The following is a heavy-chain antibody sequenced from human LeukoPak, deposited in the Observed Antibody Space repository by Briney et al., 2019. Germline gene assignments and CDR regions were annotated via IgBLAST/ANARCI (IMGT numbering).Heavy chain of an antibody. J-gene: IGHJ2*01. CDR2: ISSSGTYI. CDR3: ARPRGWERRWYFDL. D-gene: IGHD1-26*01. Sequence: GGSLRLSCAASGFTLSNYGMNWVRQAPGKGLEWVSSISSSGTYIYYVDSMKGRFTISRDNAKNSLYLQMDSLRAEDTAVYYCARPRGWERRWYFDLWGRGTLVTVSS. V-gene: IGHV3-21*01. CDR1: GFTLSNYG.